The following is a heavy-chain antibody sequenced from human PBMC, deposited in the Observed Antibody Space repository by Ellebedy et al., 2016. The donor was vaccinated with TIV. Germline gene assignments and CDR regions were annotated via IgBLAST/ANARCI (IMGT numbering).Heavy chain of an antibody. Sequence: GESLKISCAASGFTFSSYGMHWVRQAPGKGLEWVAVISYDGSNKYYADSVKGRFTISRDNSKNTLYLQMNSLRAEDTAVYYCAREGVSSSFDYWGQGTLVTVSS. CDR3: AREGVSSSFDY. CDR1: GFTFSSYG. J-gene: IGHJ4*02. D-gene: IGHD6-13*01. V-gene: IGHV3-30*03. CDR2: ISYDGSNK.